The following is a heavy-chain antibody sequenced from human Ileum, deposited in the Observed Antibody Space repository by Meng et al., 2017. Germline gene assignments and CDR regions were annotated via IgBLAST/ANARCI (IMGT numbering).Heavy chain of an antibody. Sequence: GESLKISCAASGFTFSSHWMTWVRQAPGKGPEWVACINPGGSERNYVDSVRGRFTISRDNAKNSLYLHMNSLRAEDTAVYYCARDNPHLSLVVVYSDYWGQGTLVTVSS. V-gene: IGHV3-7*01. CDR2: INPGGSER. J-gene: IGHJ4*02. D-gene: IGHD3-22*01. CDR3: ARDNPHLSLVVVYSDY. CDR1: GFTFSSHW.